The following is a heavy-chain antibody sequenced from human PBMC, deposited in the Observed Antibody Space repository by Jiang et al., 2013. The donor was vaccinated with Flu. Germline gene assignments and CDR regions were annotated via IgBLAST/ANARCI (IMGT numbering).Heavy chain of an antibody. V-gene: IGHV4-39*01. D-gene: IGHD3-16*02. CDR1: GGSINNNNYY. Sequence: PGLVKPSETLSLTCTVSGGSINNNNYYWGWIRQPPGKGLEWIGSIYYSGSTYYNPSLKSRVTLSVDTSENQFSLKLSSVTATDTAVYYCARGQGNYDYVWGSYRWIDYWGQGTLVTVSS. CDR2: IYYSGST. J-gene: IGHJ4*02. CDR3: ARGQGNYDYVWGSYRWIDY.